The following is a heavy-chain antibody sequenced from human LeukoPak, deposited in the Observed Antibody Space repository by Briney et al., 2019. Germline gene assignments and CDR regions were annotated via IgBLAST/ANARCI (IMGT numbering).Heavy chain of an antibody. D-gene: IGHD6-19*01. Sequence: GGSLRLSCAASGFILSSYSMHWVRQAPGKGLQFVLAISRNGGDTYSANSVKGGFTISRDISKNSLYPQMGSLRPEDMAVYYCARVDSGSACASWGQGILVTVSS. CDR1: GFILSSYS. V-gene: IGHV3-64*01. CDR3: ARVDSGSACAS. J-gene: IGHJ1*01. CDR2: ISRNGGDT.